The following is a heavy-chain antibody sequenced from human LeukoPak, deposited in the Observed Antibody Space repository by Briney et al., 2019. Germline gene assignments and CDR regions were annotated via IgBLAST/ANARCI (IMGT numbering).Heavy chain of an antibody. V-gene: IGHV3-33*01. CDR2: IWYDGSNK. Sequence: GGSLRLSCAASGFTFSSYGMHWVRQAPGKGLEWVAVIWYDGSNKYYADSVKGRFTISRDNSKNTLYLQMNSLRAEDTAVYYCARDPRGVVPAAIKTFGYFDLWGRGTLVTVSS. D-gene: IGHD2-2*02. CDR3: ARDPRGVVPAAIKTFGYFDL. CDR1: GFTFSSYG. J-gene: IGHJ2*01.